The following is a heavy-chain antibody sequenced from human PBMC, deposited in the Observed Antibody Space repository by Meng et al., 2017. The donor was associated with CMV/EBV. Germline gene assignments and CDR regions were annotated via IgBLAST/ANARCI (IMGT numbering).Heavy chain of an antibody. Sequence: GESLKISCAASGFTFSSYAMSWVRQAPGKGLEWVSAISGSGGSTYYADSVKGRLTISRDNSKNTLYLQMNSLRAEDTAVYYCAKDRLSSSWLYYYYYGMDVWGQGTTVTVSS. CDR3: AKDRLSSSWLYYYYYGMDV. V-gene: IGHV3-23*01. J-gene: IGHJ6*02. CDR1: GFTFSSYA. CDR2: ISGSGGST. D-gene: IGHD6-13*01.